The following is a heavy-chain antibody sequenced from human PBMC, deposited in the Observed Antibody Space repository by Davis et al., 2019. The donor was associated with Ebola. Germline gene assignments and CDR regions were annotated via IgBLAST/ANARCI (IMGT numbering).Heavy chain of an antibody. CDR2: TYYTSKWFN. D-gene: IGHD1-26*01. Sequence: HSQTLSLTCAISGDSVSSAAWNWIRQSPSRGLEWLGRTYYTSKWFNDYAVSVKSRITINPDTSKNQFSLQLNSVTPEDTAVYYCVRGWGRTGLGVWGQGTTVTVSS. J-gene: IGHJ6*02. V-gene: IGHV6-1*01. CDR1: GDSVSSAA. CDR3: VRGWGRTGLGV.